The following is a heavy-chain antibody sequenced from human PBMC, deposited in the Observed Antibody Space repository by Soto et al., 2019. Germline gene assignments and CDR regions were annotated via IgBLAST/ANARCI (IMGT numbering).Heavy chain of an antibody. CDR1: GGSFSGYY. CDR3: ARGEWEGYDFWSGYYVTTFDY. V-gene: IGHV4-34*01. D-gene: IGHD3-3*01. Sequence: SETLSLTCAVYGGSFSGYYWSWIRQPPGKGLEWIGEINHSGSTNYNPSLKSRVTISVDTSKNQFSLKLSSVTAADTAVYYCARGEWEGYDFWSGYYVTTFDYWGQGTLVTVSS. CDR2: INHSGST. J-gene: IGHJ4*02.